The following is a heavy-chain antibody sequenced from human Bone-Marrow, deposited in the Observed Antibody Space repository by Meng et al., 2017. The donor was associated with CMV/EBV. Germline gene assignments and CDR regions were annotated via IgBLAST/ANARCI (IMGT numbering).Heavy chain of an antibody. J-gene: IGHJ4*02. CDR1: GFTFSDYG. Sequence: SGFTFSDYGLSGVRQAPGKGLEWVSSVSSAATYKYYANSLKGRFAISRDNAKNSLYLQMESLRVDDTAIYYCVRARGLPAGSYYFDYWGQGALVTVSS. V-gene: IGHV3-21*01. CDR2: VSSAATYK. D-gene: IGHD6-19*01. CDR3: VRARGLPAGSYYFDY.